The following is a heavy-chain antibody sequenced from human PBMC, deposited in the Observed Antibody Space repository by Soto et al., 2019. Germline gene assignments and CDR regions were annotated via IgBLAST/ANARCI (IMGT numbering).Heavy chain of an antibody. V-gene: IGHV3-23*01. J-gene: IGHJ4*02. D-gene: IGHD4-17*01. CDR1: GFTFANFA. CDR2: IDGNDVYT. Sequence: EVQLLESGGDLVQPGGSLRLSCRASGFTFANFAVTWVRQAPGKGLEWVSSIDGNDVYTYYADSVKGRFTISRDNSRNRVFLHMKSVRADDAAVYYCAKDPNGDYVGAFDSWGQGTLVTVSS. CDR3: AKDPNGDYVGAFDS.